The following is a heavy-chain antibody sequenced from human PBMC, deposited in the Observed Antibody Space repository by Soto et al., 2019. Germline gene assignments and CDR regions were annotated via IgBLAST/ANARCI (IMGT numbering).Heavy chain of an antibody. CDR3: AITHSGYGGYYYYYMAV. J-gene: IGHJ6*03. CDR2: MNPNSGNT. D-gene: IGHD5-12*01. V-gene: IGHV1-8*01. CDR1: GYTFTSYD. Sequence: ASVKVSCKASGYTFTSYDINWVRQAPGQGLEWMGWMNPNSGNTGSAQKFQGRVTMTRDTSISTAYMELSSLRSEDTAVYYCAITHSGYGGYYYYYMAVWGKGTTVTVSS.